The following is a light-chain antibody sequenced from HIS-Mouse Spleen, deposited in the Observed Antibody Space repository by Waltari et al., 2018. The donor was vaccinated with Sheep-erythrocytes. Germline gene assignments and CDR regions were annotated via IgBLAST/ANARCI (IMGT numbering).Light chain of an antibody. J-gene: IGLJ1*01. Sequence: QSDLTQPASVSGSPGQSITISCTGTSSDVGGYNYVSWYQQHPGKAPKLMIYDVSNRPSGVPDRFSGSKSGNTASLTISGLQAEDEADYYCCSYAGSYNHVFATGTKVTVL. V-gene: IGLV2-14*03. CDR1: SSDVGGYNY. CDR3: CSYAGSYNHV. CDR2: DVS.